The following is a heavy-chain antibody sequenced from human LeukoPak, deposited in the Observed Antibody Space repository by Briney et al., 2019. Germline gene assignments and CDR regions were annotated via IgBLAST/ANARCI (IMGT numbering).Heavy chain of an antibody. Sequence: KSGRSLRLSCAASGFTFSSYAMHWVRRAPGKGLEWVAVISYDGSNKYYADSVKGRFTISRDSSKNTVYLQLNSLRAEDTAVYYCARAGYRNGFDYWGQGTLVTVSS. J-gene: IGHJ4*02. CDR3: ARAGYRNGFDY. CDR1: GFTFSSYA. D-gene: IGHD6-13*01. V-gene: IGHV3-30-3*01. CDR2: ISYDGSNK.